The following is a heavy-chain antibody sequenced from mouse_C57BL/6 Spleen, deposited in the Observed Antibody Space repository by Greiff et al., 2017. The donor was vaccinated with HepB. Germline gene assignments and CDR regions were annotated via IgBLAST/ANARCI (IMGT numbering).Heavy chain of an antibody. D-gene: IGHD1-1*01. Sequence: QVQLQQSGPELVKPGASVKISCKASGYAFSSSWMNWVKQRPGKGLEWIGRIYPGDGDTNYNGKFKGKATLTADKSSSTAYMQLSSLTSEDSAVYFCARSESYYYGSSSAWFAYWGQGTLVTVSA. CDR1: GYAFSSSW. J-gene: IGHJ3*01. CDR2: IYPGDGDT. V-gene: IGHV1-82*01. CDR3: ARSESYYYGSSSAWFAY.